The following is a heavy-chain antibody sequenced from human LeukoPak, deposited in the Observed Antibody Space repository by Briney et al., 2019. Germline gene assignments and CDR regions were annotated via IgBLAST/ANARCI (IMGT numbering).Heavy chain of an antibody. CDR3: ASLATIGSDSFDI. J-gene: IGHJ3*02. D-gene: IGHD2-2*03. CDR1: GGTFSSYA. CDR2: INPSGGTT. V-gene: IGHV1-46*01. Sequence: ASVKVSCKASGGTFSSYAISWVRQAPGQGLEWIGIINPSGGTTSQAQKFQGRVTMTRDTSTSTVYMELSSLRSEDTAVYYCASLATIGSDSFDIWGQGTMVTVSS.